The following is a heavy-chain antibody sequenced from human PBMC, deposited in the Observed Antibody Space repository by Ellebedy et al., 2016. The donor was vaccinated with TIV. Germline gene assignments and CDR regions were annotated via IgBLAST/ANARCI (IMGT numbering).Heavy chain of an antibody. V-gene: IGHV4-4*07. D-gene: IGHD4-11*01. CDR2: IYPSGGS. CDR1: GGSISSYY. CDR3: ARGDYRNYMFDY. J-gene: IGHJ4*02. Sequence: SETLSLXXSVSGGSISSYYWSWIRQPAGKGLEWIGRIYPSGGSNYNPSLKSRVTMSVDTSKNQFSLKLTSVTATDTAVYYCARGDYRNYMFDYWGQGTLVTVYS.